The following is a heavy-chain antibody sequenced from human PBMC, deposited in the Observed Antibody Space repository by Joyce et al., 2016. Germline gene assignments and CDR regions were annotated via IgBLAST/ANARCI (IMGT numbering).Heavy chain of an antibody. J-gene: IGHJ4*02. CDR1: GFTFGKYY. V-gene: IGHV3-7*01. CDR3: AREYFWRYDY. CDR2: IKADGSEK. D-gene: IGHD3-3*01. Sequence: EVQLVESGGGLVQPGGSLRLSCVSSGFTFGKYYMGWIRQAPGKGPECVANIKADGSEKSYVGSVEGRFTISRDNAKNSLYLQINGLRAEDTAVYYCAREYFWRYDYWGQGTLVTVSS.